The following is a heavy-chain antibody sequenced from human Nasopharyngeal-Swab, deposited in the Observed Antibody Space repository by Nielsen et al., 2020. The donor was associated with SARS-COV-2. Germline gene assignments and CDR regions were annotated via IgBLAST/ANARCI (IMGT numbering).Heavy chain of an antibody. V-gene: IGHV3-9*01. J-gene: IGHJ3*02. CDR1: GFTFDDYA. Sequence: GGSLRLSCAASGFTFDDYAMHWVRQAPGKGLEWVSGISWNSGSIVYADSVKGRFTISRDTAKNSLSLQMNSLRAEDTALYYCAKIGGSGWYVDAFDIWGQGTMVTVSS. D-gene: IGHD6-19*01. CDR2: ISWNSGSI. CDR3: AKIGGSGWYVDAFDI.